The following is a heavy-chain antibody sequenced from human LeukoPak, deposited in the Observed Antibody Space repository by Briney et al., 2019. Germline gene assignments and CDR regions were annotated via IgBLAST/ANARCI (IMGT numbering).Heavy chain of an antibody. D-gene: IGHD5-12*01. CDR1: GGSFSGYY. CDR2: INHSGST. J-gene: IGHJ4*02. Sequence: PSETLSLTCAVYGGSFSGYYWSWIRQPPGKGLEWIGEINHSGSTNYNPSLKSRVTISVDTSKNQFSLKLSSVTAADTAVYYFARGRNIVASTNFDYWGQGTLVTVSS. CDR3: ARGRNIVASTNFDY. V-gene: IGHV4-34*01.